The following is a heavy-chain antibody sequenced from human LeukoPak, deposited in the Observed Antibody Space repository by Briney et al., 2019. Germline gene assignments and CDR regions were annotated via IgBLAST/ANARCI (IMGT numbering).Heavy chain of an antibody. CDR1: GGTFSSYA. V-gene: IGHV1-69*13. CDR3: ARGGYYYDSSGFHFDY. D-gene: IGHD3-22*01. CDR2: IIPIFGTA. J-gene: IGHJ4*02. Sequence: SVKVSCKASGGTFSSYAISWVRQAPGQGLEWMGGIIPIFGTANYAQKFQGRVTITADESTSTAYMELSSLRSEDTAVYYCARGGYYYDSSGFHFDYWGQGTLVTVSS.